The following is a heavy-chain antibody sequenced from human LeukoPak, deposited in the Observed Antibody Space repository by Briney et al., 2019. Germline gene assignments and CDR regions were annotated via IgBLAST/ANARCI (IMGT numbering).Heavy chain of an antibody. CDR1: GFIFSSYS. V-gene: IGHV3-23*01. D-gene: IGHD3-22*01. Sequence: PGGSLRLSCAASGFIFSSYSMSWVRQAPGKGLEWVSVITGSGGNTYYADSVKGRFTISRDNSKNTLYLQMNSLRAEDTALYYCARDKSSGYYYFDYWGQGTLVTVSS. CDR3: ARDKSSGYYYFDY. CDR2: ITGSGGNT. J-gene: IGHJ4*02.